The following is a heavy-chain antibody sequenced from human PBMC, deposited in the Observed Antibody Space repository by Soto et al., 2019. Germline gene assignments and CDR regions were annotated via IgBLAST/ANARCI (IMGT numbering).Heavy chain of an antibody. CDR2: IDHAGAT. J-gene: IGHJ3*02. CDR1: SGSFSGYY. CDR3: ALLMIVVTIRGDAFDI. V-gene: IGHV4-34*01. D-gene: IGHD3-22*01. Sequence: QVQLHQWGAGLLKPSETLSLTCAVYSGSFSGYYWSWIRQPPGKGLEWIGEIDHAGATNYNPSRNSRVTISMDTSKKQFALKLSSVTAADTAVYYCALLMIVVTIRGDAFDIWGQGTMVTVSS.